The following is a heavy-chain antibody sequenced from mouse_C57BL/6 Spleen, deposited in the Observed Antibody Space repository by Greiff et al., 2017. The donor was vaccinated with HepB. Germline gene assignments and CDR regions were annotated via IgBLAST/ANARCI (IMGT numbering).Heavy chain of an antibody. D-gene: IGHD2-4*01. CDR2: IHPNSGST. CDR3: ARSCIYYDYDAWFAY. Sequence: QVQLQQPGAELVKPGASVKLSCKASGYTFTSYWMHWVKQRPGQGLEWIGMIHPNSGSTNYNEKFKSKATLTVDKSSSTAYMQLSSLTSEDSAFYYCARSCIYYDYDAWFAYWGQGTLVTVSA. J-gene: IGHJ3*01. CDR1: GYTFTSYW. V-gene: IGHV1-64*01.